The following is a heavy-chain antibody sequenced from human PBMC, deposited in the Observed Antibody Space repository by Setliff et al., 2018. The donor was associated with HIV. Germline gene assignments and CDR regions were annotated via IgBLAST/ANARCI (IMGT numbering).Heavy chain of an antibody. CDR2: MNPNSGNT. CDR3: AIRREVVAAATTRRGLDI. J-gene: IGHJ3*02. CDR1: GYAFSTYD. D-gene: IGHD2-15*01. Sequence: RASVKVSCKASGYAFSTYDINWVRQATGRGHEWMGWMNPNSGNTGYAQQFQGRITMTRNSSISTAYMDLSSLRSEDTAVYYCAIRREVVAAATTRRGLDIWGQGTMVTVS. V-gene: IGHV1-8*02.